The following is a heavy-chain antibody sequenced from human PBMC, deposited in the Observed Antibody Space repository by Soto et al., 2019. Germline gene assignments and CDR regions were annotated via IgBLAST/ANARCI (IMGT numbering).Heavy chain of an antibody. J-gene: IGHJ3*02. CDR3: ARDDYYI. D-gene: IGHD3-16*01. V-gene: IGHV1-3*01. CDR2: INAGNGNR. Sequence: ASVKVSCKASGYAFTSYAMHWVRQAPGQRLEWMGWINAGNGNRKYSQKLQGRVTITRDTSASTAYMELSSLRSEDTAVYYCARDDYYIWGQGTMVTVSS. CDR1: GYAFTSYA.